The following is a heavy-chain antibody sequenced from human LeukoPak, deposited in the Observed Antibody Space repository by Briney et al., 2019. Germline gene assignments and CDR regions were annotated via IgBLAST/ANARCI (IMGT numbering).Heavy chain of an antibody. J-gene: IGHJ4*02. CDR1: GFTFRSYS. CDR2: ISSSSSYI. Sequence: GGSLRLSCAASGFTFRSYSMIWVRQAPGKGLEWVSSISSSSSYIYYADSVKGRFTISRDNAKNSLYLQMNSLRAEDTAVYYCARVEYCSSTTCPWDYWGQGTLVTVSS. CDR3: ARVEYCSSTTCPWDY. V-gene: IGHV3-21*01. D-gene: IGHD2-2*01.